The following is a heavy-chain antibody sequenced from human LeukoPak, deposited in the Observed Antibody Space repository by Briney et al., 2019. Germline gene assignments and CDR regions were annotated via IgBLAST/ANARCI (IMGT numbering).Heavy chain of an antibody. Sequence: ASVKVSCKASGYTFTSYGISWVRQAPGQGLEWMGWISAYNGNTNYAQKLQGRVTMTTDTSTSTAYMELRSLRSDDTAVYYCARETRILTIFGVESIDYWGQGTLVTVSS. V-gene: IGHV1-18*01. CDR1: GYTFTSYG. J-gene: IGHJ4*02. D-gene: IGHD3-3*01. CDR3: ARETRILTIFGVESIDY. CDR2: ISAYNGNT.